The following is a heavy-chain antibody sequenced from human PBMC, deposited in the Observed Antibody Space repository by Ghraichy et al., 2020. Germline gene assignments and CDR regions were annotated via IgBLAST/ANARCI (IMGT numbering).Heavy chain of an antibody. CDR2: IKSKTDGGTT. Sequence: GGSPRLSCAASGFTFSNAWMSWVRQAPGKGLEWVGRIKSKTDGGTTDYAAPVKGRFTISRDDSKNTLYLQMNSLKTEDTAVYYCTTDGAPRYCSSTSCYVRVGYSYDTTVYWGQGTLVTVSS. D-gene: IGHD2-2*01. J-gene: IGHJ4*02. CDR1: GFTFSNAW. V-gene: IGHV3-15*01. CDR3: TTDGAPRYCSSTSCYVRVGYSYDTTVY.